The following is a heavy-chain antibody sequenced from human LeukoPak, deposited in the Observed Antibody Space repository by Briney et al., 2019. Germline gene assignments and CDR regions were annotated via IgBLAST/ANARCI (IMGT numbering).Heavy chain of an antibody. CDR1: GYTFTGYY. V-gene: IGHV1-2*02. CDR2: INPGSGGT. D-gene: IGHD1-26*01. CDR3: AREGGGIVGATSLGGGLYFDY. Sequence: ASVKVSCKASGYTFTGYYMHWVRQAPGQGLEWMGWINPGSGGTNYAQKFQGRVTMTRDTSISTAYMELSRLRSDDTAVYYCAREGGGIVGATSLGGGLYFDYWGQGTLVTVSS. J-gene: IGHJ4*02.